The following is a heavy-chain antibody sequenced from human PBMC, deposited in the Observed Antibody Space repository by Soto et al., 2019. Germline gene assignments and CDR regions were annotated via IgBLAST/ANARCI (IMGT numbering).Heavy chain of an antibody. J-gene: IGHJ5*02. CDR1: GFTFSDEY. CDR2: MSSGGGSV. Sequence: QGQLVESGGGLVKPGGSLRLSCAASGFTFSDEYMSWIRQAPGKGLEWVSYMSSGGGSVYYADSVEGRFTISRDNAKKSVYLQMNSLSADDTAVYYCARASSPRDPSLDLWGQGTLVTVSS. V-gene: IGHV3-11*01. D-gene: IGHD2-15*01. CDR3: ARASSPRDPSLDL.